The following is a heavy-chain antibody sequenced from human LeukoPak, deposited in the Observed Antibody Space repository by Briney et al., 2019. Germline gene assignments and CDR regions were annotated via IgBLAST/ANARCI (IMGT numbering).Heavy chain of an antibody. CDR3: ARPSSSWQRRGWFDP. CDR1: GVSISGYY. J-gene: IGHJ5*02. D-gene: IGHD6-13*01. Sequence: SETLSLTCSVSGVSISGYYWSWIRQPPGKGLEWIGEINHSGSTNYNPSLKSRVTISVDTSKNQFSLKLSSVTAADTAVYYCARPSSSWQRRGWFDPWGQGTLGTVSS. V-gene: IGHV4-34*01. CDR2: INHSGST.